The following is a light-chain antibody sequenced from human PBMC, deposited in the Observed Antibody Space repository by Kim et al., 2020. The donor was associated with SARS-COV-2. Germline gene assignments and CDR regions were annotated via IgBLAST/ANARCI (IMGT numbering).Light chain of an antibody. CDR2: GVT. Sequence: GQSITISCTGSSSDVGGYDHVSWYQQHPDKVPKLMIYGVTKRPSGVSSRFSGSKSGNTASLTISGLRTEDEAVYYCSSYTTSDIWVFGGGTQLTVL. V-gene: IGLV2-14*03. CDR3: SSYTTSDIWV. CDR1: SSDVGGYDH. J-gene: IGLJ3*02.